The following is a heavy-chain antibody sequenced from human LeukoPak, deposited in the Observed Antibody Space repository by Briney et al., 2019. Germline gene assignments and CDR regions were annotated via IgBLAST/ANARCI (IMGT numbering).Heavy chain of an antibody. Sequence: GGSLRLSCAASGFTFDDYAMHWVRQAPGKGLEWVSGISWNSGSIGYADSVKGRFTISRDNAKNSLYLQMNSLRAEDTAVYYCVRGVSYYGSGIPFDFWGQGTLVTISS. J-gene: IGHJ4*02. D-gene: IGHD3-10*01. CDR2: ISWNSGSI. CDR1: GFTFDDYA. CDR3: VRGVSYYGSGIPFDF. V-gene: IGHV3-9*01.